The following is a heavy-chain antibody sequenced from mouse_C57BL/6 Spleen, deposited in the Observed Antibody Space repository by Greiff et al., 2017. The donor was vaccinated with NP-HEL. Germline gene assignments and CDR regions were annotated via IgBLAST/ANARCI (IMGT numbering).Heavy chain of an antibody. D-gene: IGHD2-1*01. CDR1: GYTFTDYY. CDR2: INPNNGGT. CDR3: ASRNTWFAY. V-gene: IGHV1-26*01. Sequence: EVQLQQSGPELVKPGASVKISCKASGYTFTDYYMNWVKQSHGKSLEWIGDINPNNGGTSYNQKFKGKATLTVAKSSSTAYMELRSLTSEDAAVYYCASRNTWFAYWGQGTLVTVSA. J-gene: IGHJ3*01.